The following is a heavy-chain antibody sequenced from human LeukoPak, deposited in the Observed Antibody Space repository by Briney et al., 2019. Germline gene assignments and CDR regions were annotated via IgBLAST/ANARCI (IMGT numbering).Heavy chain of an antibody. CDR2: ITTSDGNT. V-gene: IGHV3-23*01. J-gene: IGHJ4*02. CDR3: SKGGGVLVSSHWGEF. CDR1: GFTFSSYT. Sequence: PGGSLRLSCAASGFTFSSYTMSWVRQAPGKGLEWVSTITTSDGNTYYADSVKGRFTVSRDNSKNTLFLQMNSLRAEDTAVYYCSKGGGVLVSSHWGEFWGRGTLVNNSS. D-gene: IGHD3-16*01.